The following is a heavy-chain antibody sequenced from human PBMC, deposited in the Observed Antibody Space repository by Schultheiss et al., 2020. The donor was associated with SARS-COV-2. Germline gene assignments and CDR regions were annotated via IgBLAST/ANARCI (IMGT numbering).Heavy chain of an antibody. CDR1: GGSISSGGYS. D-gene: IGHD5-12*01. V-gene: IGHV4-30-2*01. CDR3: ARGGYSGPDSGCFDP. J-gene: IGHJ5*02. CDR2: IYHSGST. Sequence: SETLSLTCTVSGGSISSGGYSWSWIRQPPGKGLEWIGYIYHSGSTYYNPSLKSRVTISVDRSKNQFSLKLSSVTAADTAVYYCARGGYSGPDSGCFDPWGQGTLVTVSS.